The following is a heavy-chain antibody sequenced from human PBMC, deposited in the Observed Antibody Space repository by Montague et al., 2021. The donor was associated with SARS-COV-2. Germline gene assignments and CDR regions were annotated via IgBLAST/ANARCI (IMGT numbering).Heavy chain of an antibody. CDR2: IYSDGSRI. Sequence: SLRLSCAASEFSFRSNWINWFRQGPGKGLVWVSRIYSDGSRIDYADSVMGRFTISRDNARNTVFLQMNSLRVEDAAVYYCAGASGYPIRGMDVWGQGTTVTVSS. D-gene: IGHD5-12*01. CDR1: EFSFRSNW. CDR3: AGASGYPIRGMDV. J-gene: IGHJ6*02. V-gene: IGHV3-74*01.